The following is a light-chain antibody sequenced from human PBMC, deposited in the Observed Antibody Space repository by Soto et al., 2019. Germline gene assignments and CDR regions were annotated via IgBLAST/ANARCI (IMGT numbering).Light chain of an antibody. Sequence: QSALTQPASISGSPGQSITISCTGTSSDVGGYNSVSWYQQYPGKAPKLMIYDVDNRPSGVSHRFSGSKSGKTASLTISGLQADDDADYYCSSSTSSSTVIFGGGTKLTVL. CDR2: DVD. CDR1: SSDVGGYNS. J-gene: IGLJ2*01. CDR3: SSSTSSSTVI. V-gene: IGLV2-14*03.